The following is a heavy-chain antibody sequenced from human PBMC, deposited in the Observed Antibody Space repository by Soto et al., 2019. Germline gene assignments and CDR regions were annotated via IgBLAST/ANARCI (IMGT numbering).Heavy chain of an antibody. CDR3: ATRLQYLRADY. D-gene: IGHD4-4*01. CDR1: GVSLSGYF. V-gene: IGHV4-34*01. CDR2: INHLGSI. J-gene: IGHJ4*02. Sequence: SETLSLTCAVSGVSLSGYFLSWIRQPSGKALEWVGEINHLGSINYNPSLKSRVTMSVDTSKNQFYLKLSSVTAEDTAVYYWATRLQYLRADYWGQGNLVTVSS.